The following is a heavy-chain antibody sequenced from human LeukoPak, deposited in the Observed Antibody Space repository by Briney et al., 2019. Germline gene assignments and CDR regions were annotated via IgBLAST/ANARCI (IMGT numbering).Heavy chain of an antibody. CDR3: ARGLRYYDSSGYFDEIDY. D-gene: IGHD3-22*01. V-gene: IGHV4-31*03. J-gene: IGHJ4*02. CDR2: IYYSGST. CDR1: GGSISSGGYY. Sequence: PSETLSLTCTVSGGSISSGGYYWSWIRQHPGKGLEWIGYIYYSGSTYYNPSLKSRVTISVDTSKDQFSLKLSSVTAADTAVYYCARGLRYYDSSGYFDEIDYWGQGTLVTVSS.